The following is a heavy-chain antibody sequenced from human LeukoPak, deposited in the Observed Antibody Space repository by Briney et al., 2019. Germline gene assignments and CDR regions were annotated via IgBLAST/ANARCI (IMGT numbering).Heavy chain of an antibody. CDR2: ISGNSDMT. J-gene: IGHJ3*02. CDR1: GFTFSSYA. D-gene: IGHD5-18*01. CDR3: AKRLWESKGLDPFDI. Sequence: GGSLRLSCAASGFTFSSYAMTWVRQAPGKGLEWVSGISGNSDMTYYADSVKGRFSISRDNSKNTLYLQMNSLRADDTALYYCAKRLWESKGLDPFDIWGQGTMVTVSS. V-gene: IGHV3-23*01.